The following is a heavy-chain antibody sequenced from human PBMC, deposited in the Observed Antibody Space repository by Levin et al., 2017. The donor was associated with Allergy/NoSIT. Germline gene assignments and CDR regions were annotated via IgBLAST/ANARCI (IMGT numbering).Heavy chain of an antibody. J-gene: IGHJ4*02. CDR2: IFQSGRA. Sequence: PSETLSLTCAASNYSGKSFFYWGWIRQSPTKGLEWIASIFQSGRAYYAPSLKSRLTISTDTAKSHLSLKLRSVTAADTATYYCARDGRWGQGILVTVSS. D-gene: IGHD2-15*01. V-gene: IGHV4-38-2*02. CDR3: ARDGR. CDR1: NYSGKSFFY.